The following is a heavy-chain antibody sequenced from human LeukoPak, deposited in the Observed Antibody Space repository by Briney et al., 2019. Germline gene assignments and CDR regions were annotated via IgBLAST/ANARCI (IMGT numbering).Heavy chain of an antibody. CDR2: INPNSGGT. J-gene: IGHJ5*02. V-gene: IGHV1-2*02. CDR1: GYTFTGYY. Sequence: ASVKVSCKASGYTFTGYYMHWVRQAPGQGLEWMGWINPNSGGTNYAQKFQGRVTMTRDTSISTAYMELSRLRSDDTAVYYCARGQEQWLVRSWFDPWGQGTLVTVSS. CDR3: ARGQEQWLVRSWFDP. D-gene: IGHD6-19*01.